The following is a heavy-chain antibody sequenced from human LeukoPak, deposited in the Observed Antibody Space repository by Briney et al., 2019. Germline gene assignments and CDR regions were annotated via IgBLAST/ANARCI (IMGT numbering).Heavy chain of an antibody. CDR1: GGSISSYY. CDR3: ARELGDDSSGYYYGNWFDP. D-gene: IGHD3-22*01. V-gene: IGHV4-38-2*02. Sequence: SETLSLTCTVSGGSISSYYWSWIRQPPGKGLEWIGSIYHSGSTYYNPSLKSRVTISVDTSKNQFSLKLSSVTAADTAVYYCARELGDDSSGYYYGNWFDPWGQGTLVTVSS. J-gene: IGHJ5*02. CDR2: IYHSGST.